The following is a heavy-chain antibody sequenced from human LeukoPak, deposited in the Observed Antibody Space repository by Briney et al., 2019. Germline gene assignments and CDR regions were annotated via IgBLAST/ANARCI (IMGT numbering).Heavy chain of an antibody. CDR3: ARDALILDY. D-gene: IGHD2-8*01. J-gene: IGHJ4*02. Sequence: SETLSLTCAVYGGSFSGCYWSWIRQPPGKGLEWIGEINHSGSTNYNPSLKSRVTISVDTSKNQFSLKLSSVTAADTAVYYCARDALILDYWGQGTLVTVSS. CDR2: INHSGST. V-gene: IGHV4-34*01. CDR1: GGSFSGCY.